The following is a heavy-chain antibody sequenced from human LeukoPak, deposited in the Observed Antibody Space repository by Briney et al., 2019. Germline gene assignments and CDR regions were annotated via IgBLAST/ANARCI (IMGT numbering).Heavy chain of an antibody. D-gene: IGHD6-6*01. CDR1: GFTFSSYD. Sequence: GGSLRLSRAASGFTFSSYDMNWVRQAPGKGLEWVALIRYDGSRKYYADSVKGRFTISRDNSKNTVYLQMNSLRAEDTAVYYCARDPSSSSSVGGYLDYWGQGTLVTVSS. CDR2: IRYDGSRK. CDR3: ARDPSSSSSVGGYLDY. V-gene: IGHV3-30*02. J-gene: IGHJ4*02.